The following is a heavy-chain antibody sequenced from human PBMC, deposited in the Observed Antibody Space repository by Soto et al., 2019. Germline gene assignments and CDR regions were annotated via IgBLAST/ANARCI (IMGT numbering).Heavy chain of an antibody. D-gene: IGHD1-26*01. CDR3: VKRNVGGSHTGFDS. V-gene: IGHV3-23*01. Sequence: VQVLESGGGLVQPGGSLRLSCAASGFTFNDYAMDWVRQAPGEGLEWVSAVSGGGDTTSYADSVKGRFAISRDNSKNTVHLQLNSLRAEDTAVYYCVKRNVGGSHTGFDSWGHGTLDTVSS. CDR1: GFTFNDYA. J-gene: IGHJ4*01. CDR2: VSGGGDTT.